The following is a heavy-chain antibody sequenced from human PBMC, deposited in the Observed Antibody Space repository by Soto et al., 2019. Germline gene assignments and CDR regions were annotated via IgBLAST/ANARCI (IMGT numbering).Heavy chain of an antibody. CDR2: ISYDGSNK. CDR3: ARGYDFWSGYYYPYGMDV. V-gene: IGHV3-30-3*01. D-gene: IGHD3-3*01. Sequence: QVQLVESGGGVVQPGRSLRLSCAASGFTFSSYAMHWVRQAPGTGLEWVAVISYDGSNKNHADTVKGRFTISRDNSKNTLYLQMNSLSAEDTAVYYCARGYDFWSGYYYPYGMDVWGQGTTVTVSS. J-gene: IGHJ6*02. CDR1: GFTFSSYA.